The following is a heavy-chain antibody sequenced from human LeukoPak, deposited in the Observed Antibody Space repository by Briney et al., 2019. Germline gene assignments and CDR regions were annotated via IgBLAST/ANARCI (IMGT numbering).Heavy chain of an antibody. D-gene: IGHD3-9*01. Sequence: PSETLSLTCTVSGSSISSGGFSWCWIRQSPGKGLECIWYMYRSGSTYYNPSLESRVTISVDRSKNEIFLKLTSVTAADTAVYYCARGDDILTRSGRIFDHWGQGIQVTVSS. CDR1: GSSISSGGFS. CDR3: ARGDDILTRSGRIFDH. V-gene: IGHV4-30-2*06. J-gene: IGHJ4*02. CDR2: MYRSGST.